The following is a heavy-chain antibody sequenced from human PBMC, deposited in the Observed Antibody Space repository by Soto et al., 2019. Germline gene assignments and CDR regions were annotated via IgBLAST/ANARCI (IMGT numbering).Heavy chain of an antibody. Sequence: SETLSLTCAVSGGSISSSYWWSWVRQPAGKGLEWIGEIYHSGNTNYNPSLKSRVTISVDKSKNQFSLKLSSVTAADTAVYYCAREANIVATILARQKPFDPWGQGTLVTVSS. J-gene: IGHJ5*02. D-gene: IGHD5-12*01. CDR3: AREANIVATILARQKPFDP. V-gene: IGHV4-4*02. CDR1: GGSISSSYW. CDR2: IYHSGNT.